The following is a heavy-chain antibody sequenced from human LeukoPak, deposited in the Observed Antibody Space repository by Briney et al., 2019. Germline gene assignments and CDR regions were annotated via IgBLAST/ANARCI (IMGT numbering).Heavy chain of an antibody. J-gene: IGHJ4*02. Sequence: ASVKVSCKASGGTFSSYAISWVRQAPGQGPEWMAWISGYNGDTVYAPKFQGRLTLTTDTSTSTAYMQLMSLTSDDTAFYYCAKENDGWYGIEDSWGQGTLVTVSS. CDR1: GGTFSSYA. CDR3: AKENDGWYGIEDS. V-gene: IGHV1-18*01. D-gene: IGHD6-19*01. CDR2: ISGYNGDT.